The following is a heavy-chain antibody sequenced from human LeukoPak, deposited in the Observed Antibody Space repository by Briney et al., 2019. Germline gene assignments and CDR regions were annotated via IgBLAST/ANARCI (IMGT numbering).Heavy chain of an antibody. CDR3: ARARYDSSGLDY. Sequence: PGGSLRLSCEASGFSLSGSWMHWVRQAPGKGLMWVSQSKYDGSTKSYAASVRGRFTISRDNAKNTLYLQMNSLRAEDTALYYCARARYDSSGLDYWGQGTLVTVSS. D-gene: IGHD3-22*01. V-gene: IGHV3-74*01. CDR2: SKYDGSTK. J-gene: IGHJ4*02. CDR1: GFSLSGSW.